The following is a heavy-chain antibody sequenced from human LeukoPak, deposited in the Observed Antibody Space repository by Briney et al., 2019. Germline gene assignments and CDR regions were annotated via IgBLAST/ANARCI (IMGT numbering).Heavy chain of an antibody. D-gene: IGHD5-12*01. J-gene: IGHJ4*02. CDR2: INPNSGGT. CDR3: ARRSSGYASDY. Sequence: ASVKVSCKASGYTFTGYYMHWARQAPGQGLEWMGWINPNSGGTNYAQKFQGRVTMTRDTFISTAYMELSRLRSDDTAVYYCARRSSGYASDYWGQGTLVTVSS. CDR1: GYTFTGYY. V-gene: IGHV1-2*02.